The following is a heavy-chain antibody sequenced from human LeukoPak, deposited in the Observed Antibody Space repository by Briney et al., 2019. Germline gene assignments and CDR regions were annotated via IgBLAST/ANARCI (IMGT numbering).Heavy chain of an antibody. Sequence: GGSLRLSCAASGFTFSSYEMNWVRQAPGKGLEWVSYISSSGSTIYYADSVKGRFTISRDNAKNSLYLQMSSLRAEDTAVYYCARNTRYSSGWYWEYYFDYWGQGTLVTVSS. CDR3: ARNTRYSSGWYWEYYFDY. CDR1: GFTFSSYE. D-gene: IGHD6-19*01. CDR2: ISSSGSTI. J-gene: IGHJ4*02. V-gene: IGHV3-48*03.